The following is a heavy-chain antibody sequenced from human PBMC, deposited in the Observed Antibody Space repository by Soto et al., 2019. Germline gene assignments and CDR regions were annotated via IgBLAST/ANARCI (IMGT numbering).Heavy chain of an antibody. J-gene: IGHJ3*02. Sequence: GGSLRLSCAASGFTFSSYGMHWVRQAPGKGLEWVAVISYDGSNKYYADSVKGRFTISRDNSKNTLYLQMNSLRAEDTAVYYCAKEISYSSSWGAFDIWGQGTMVTVSS. CDR3: AKEISYSSSWGAFDI. CDR1: GFTFSSYG. CDR2: ISYDGSNK. D-gene: IGHD6-13*01. V-gene: IGHV3-30*18.